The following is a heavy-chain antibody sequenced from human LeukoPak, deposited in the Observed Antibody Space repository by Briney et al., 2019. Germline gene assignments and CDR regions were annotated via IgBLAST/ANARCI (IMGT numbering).Heavy chain of an antibody. V-gene: IGHV1-69*06. CDR2: IIPIFGTA. D-gene: IGHD4-17*01. Sequence: SVKVSCKASGGTFSSYAISWVRQAPGQGLEWMGGIIPIFGTANYAQKFQGRVTITADKSTSTAYMELSRLRSEDTAVYYCARAVQVTTGGLFDYWGQGTLVTVSS. CDR3: ARAVQVTTGGLFDY. J-gene: IGHJ4*02. CDR1: GGTFSSYA.